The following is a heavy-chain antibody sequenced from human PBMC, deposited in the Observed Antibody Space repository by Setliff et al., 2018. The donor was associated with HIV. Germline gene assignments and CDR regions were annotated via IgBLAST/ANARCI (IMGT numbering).Heavy chain of an antibody. CDR3: GRDSSFGERPNWFDP. CDR1: GYTFTGYY. J-gene: IGHJ5*02. CDR2: INPHSGGT. D-gene: IGHD3-10*01. Sequence: ASVKVSCKASGYTFTGYYIYWVRQAPGQGLEWMGWINPHSGGTNYAQKFQGRVTMTRDTSTNTVYMELSSLRSEDTAVYYCGRDSSFGERPNWFDPWGQGTLVTVSS. V-gene: IGHV1-2*02.